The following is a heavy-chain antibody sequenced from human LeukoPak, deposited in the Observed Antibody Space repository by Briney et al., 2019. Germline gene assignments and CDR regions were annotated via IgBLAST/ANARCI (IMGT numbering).Heavy chain of an antibody. CDR3: ARDRIPGIAAAAISPGY. Sequence: ASVKVSCKASGGTFSSYAISWVRQAPGQGLEWMGGIIPIFGTANYAQKFQGRVTITADESTSTAYMELSSLRSEGTAVYYCARDRIPGIAAAAISPGYWGQGTLVTVSS. V-gene: IGHV1-69*01. D-gene: IGHD6-13*01. CDR1: GGTFSSYA. CDR2: IIPIFGTA. J-gene: IGHJ4*02.